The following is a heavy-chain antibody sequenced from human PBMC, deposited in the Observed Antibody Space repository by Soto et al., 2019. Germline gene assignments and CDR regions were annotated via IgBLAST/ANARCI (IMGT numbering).Heavy chain of an antibody. J-gene: IGHJ6*02. D-gene: IGHD1-26*01. Sequence: SEILSLTCSVAGGSFSSDIFSWSWVRQFPGKGLEWIGYINYSGTTYYNPSLRSRITMSVDTSKNQFSLNLSSVTAADTAVYYCARDHKWDGMDVWGQGTTVTVSS. CDR2: INYSGTT. V-gene: IGHV4-31*03. CDR3: ARDHKWDGMDV. CDR1: GGSFSSDIFS.